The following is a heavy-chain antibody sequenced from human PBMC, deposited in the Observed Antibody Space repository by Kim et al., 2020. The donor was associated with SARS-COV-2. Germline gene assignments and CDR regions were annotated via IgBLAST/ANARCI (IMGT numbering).Heavy chain of an antibody. Sequence: GGSLRLSCAASGFTFNNYGMHWVRQAPGKGLEWVAFISDDAINAYYTDSVKGRFTISRDNSKNTLFLQMNSLRPEDTALYYCAKARWGGNGGSYFYGVFDSWGQGMLVTVSS. CDR1: GFTFNNYG. D-gene: IGHD3-10*01. CDR3: AKARWGGNGGSYFYGVFDS. V-gene: IGHV3-30*18. CDR2: ISDDAINA. J-gene: IGHJ4*02.